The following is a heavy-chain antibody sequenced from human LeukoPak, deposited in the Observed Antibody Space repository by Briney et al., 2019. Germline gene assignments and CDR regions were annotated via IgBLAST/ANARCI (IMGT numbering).Heavy chain of an antibody. CDR1: GGSISSSSYY. J-gene: IGHJ6*03. V-gene: IGHV4-39*07. CDR3: ARDRDGYNYVRGYYYMDV. D-gene: IGHD5-24*01. CDR2: IYYSGST. Sequence: SETLSLTCTVSGGSISSSSYYWGWIRQPPGKGLEWIGSIYYSGSTYYNPSLKSRVTISVDTSKNQFSLKLSSVTAADTAVYYCARDRDGYNYVRGYYYMDVWGKGTTVTVSS.